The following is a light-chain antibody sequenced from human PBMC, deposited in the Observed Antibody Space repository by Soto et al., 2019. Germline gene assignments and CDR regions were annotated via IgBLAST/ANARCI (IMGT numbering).Light chain of an antibody. CDR3: QQYNGWPLT. J-gene: IGKJ4*01. V-gene: IGKV3-15*01. CDR2: GAS. CDR1: QSVSSN. Sequence: EIVMTQSPATLSVSPGERATLSCRASQSVSSNLAWYQQKPGQAPRLLIFGASTRATGIPARFSGSGSGTEFTLTISSLQSEDFAVYYCQQYNGWPLTLGGGTKVEIK.